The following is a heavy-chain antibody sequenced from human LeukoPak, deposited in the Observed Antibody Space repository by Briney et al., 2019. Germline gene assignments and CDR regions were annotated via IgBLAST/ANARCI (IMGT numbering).Heavy chain of an antibody. J-gene: IGHJ4*02. CDR3: TRGWDY. CDR2: MNPDSGDT. Sequence: ASVKVSSTASVYSFTTSDINWVRQATGQGREWMGWMNPDSGDTGYAQKFQGRLTITRHTSINTAYMELSGLRSDDSAVYYCTRGWDYWGQGTLVTVSS. CDR1: VYSFTTSD. V-gene: IGHV1-8*03.